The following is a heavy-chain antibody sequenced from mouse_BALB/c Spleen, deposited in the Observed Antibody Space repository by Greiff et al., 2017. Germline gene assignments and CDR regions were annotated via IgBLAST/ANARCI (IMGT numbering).Heavy chain of an antibody. CDR1: GFSLTGYG. V-gene: IGHV2-6-7*01. J-gene: IGHJ3*01. CDR2: IWGDGST. D-gene: IGHD2-4*01. Sequence: VQLVESGPGLVAPSQSLSITCTVSGFSLTGYGVNWVRQPPGKGLEWLGMIWGDGSTDYNSALKSRLSISKDNPKSQVFLKMNSLQTDDTARYYCARDVSRATMITAFAYWGQGTLVTVSA. CDR3: ARDVSRATMITAFAY.